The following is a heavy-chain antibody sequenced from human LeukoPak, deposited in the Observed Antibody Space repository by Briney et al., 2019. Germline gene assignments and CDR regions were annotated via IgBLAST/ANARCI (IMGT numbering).Heavy chain of an antibody. CDR3: VKDAVERNGVFDSFDI. V-gene: IGHV3-23*01. D-gene: IGHD2-8*01. CDR1: AFTFSEYA. CDR2: IGGGGDDT. Sequence: GGSLRLSCAASAFTFSEYAMNWVRQAPGKGLEWVSHIGGGGDDTEYADSVKGHFAVSRDNSKNMMYLQMNSLRAEDTAVYYCVKDAVERNGVFDSFDIWGQGAMVIVSS. J-gene: IGHJ3*02.